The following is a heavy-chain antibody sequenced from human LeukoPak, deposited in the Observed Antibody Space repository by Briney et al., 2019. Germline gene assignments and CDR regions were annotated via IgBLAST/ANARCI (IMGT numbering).Heavy chain of an antibody. CDR2: INPSGSST. Sequence: EASVKVSCKASGYIFTDYYMHWVRQAPGQGLEWMGLINPSGSSTLYAQKFQGRVTMTRDMSTTADYMELSSLRSEDTAVYYCARDNSVGDIAWWFDPWGQGTLVTVSS. J-gene: IGHJ5*02. CDR1: GYIFTDYY. CDR3: ARDNSVGDIAWWFDP. V-gene: IGHV1-46*01. D-gene: IGHD3-16*02.